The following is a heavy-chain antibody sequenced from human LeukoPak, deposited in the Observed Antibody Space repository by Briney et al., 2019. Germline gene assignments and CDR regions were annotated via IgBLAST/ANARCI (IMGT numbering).Heavy chain of an antibody. D-gene: IGHD3-3*01. CDR1: GFTFSSYA. CDR3: AKEEKYYDFWSGYYTSAGSFDY. Sequence: PGGSLRLSCAASGFTFSSYAMSWVRQAPGKGLEWVSAISGSGGSTYYADSVKGRFTISRDNSKNTLYLQMNSLRAEGTAVYYCAKEEKYYDFWSGYYTSAGSFDYWGQGTLVTVSS. CDR2: ISGSGGST. V-gene: IGHV3-23*01. J-gene: IGHJ4*02.